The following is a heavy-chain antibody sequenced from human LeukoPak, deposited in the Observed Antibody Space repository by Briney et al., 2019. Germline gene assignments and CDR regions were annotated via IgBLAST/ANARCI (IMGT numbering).Heavy chain of an antibody. CDR2: LYSGGSA. D-gene: IGHD2/OR15-2a*01. J-gene: IGHJ3*01. CDR1: GFTVSKNY. V-gene: IGHV3-66*02. CDR3: ARLSDSSTYGAFDL. Sequence: GGSLRLSCAASGFTVSKNYMGWVRQAPGKGLEWVSILYSGGSAYFPDSVKGRFTISRDNSRNSLFLQMDSLSPEGTAVYYCARLSDSSTYGAFDLWGHGTMVTVSS.